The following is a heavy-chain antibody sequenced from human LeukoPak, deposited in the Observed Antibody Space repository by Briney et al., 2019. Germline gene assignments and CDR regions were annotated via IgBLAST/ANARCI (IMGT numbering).Heavy chain of an antibody. CDR2: ISGSGGST. D-gene: IGHD6-19*01. V-gene: IGHV3-23*01. CDR1: GFTFSSYA. Sequence: GGSLRLSCAASGFTFSSYAMSWVRQAPGKGLEWISAISGSGGSTYYADSVKGRFTISRDNSKNTLYLQMNSLRAEDTALYYCTKNVKSSGWYSDYWGQGTLVTVSS. J-gene: IGHJ4*02. CDR3: TKNVKSSGWYSDY.